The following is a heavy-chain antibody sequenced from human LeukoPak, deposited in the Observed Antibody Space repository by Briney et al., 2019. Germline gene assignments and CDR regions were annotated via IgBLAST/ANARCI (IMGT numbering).Heavy chain of an antibody. CDR2: IKSKTDGGTT. J-gene: IGHJ4*02. CDR3: ARVGDRSGNGYSH. Sequence: GGSLRLSCAASGFTFSNAWMSWVRQAPGKGLEWVGRIKSKTDGGTTDYAAPVKGRFTISRDDSKNTLYLQMNSLKAEDTAVYYCARVGDRSGNGYSHWGQGTLVTVSS. D-gene: IGHD2-2*03. V-gene: IGHV3-15*01. CDR1: GFTFSNAW.